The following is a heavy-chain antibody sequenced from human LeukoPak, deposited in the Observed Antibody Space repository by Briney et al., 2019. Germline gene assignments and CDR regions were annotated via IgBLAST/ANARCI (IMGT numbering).Heavy chain of an antibody. V-gene: IGHV3-7*01. CDR1: GFTFSTYA. D-gene: IGHD3-10*01. Sequence: GGSLRLSCAASGFTFSTYAMSWVRQAPGKGLEWVANIKQDGSEKYYVDSVKGRFTISRDNAKNSLYLQMNSLRAEDTAVYYCARAGVYGSGSYVMDAFDIWGQGTMVTVSS. J-gene: IGHJ3*02. CDR2: IKQDGSEK. CDR3: ARAGVYGSGSYVMDAFDI.